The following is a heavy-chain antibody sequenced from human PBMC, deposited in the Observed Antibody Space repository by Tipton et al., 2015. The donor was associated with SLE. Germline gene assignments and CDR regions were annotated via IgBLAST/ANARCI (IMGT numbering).Heavy chain of an antibody. CDR1: GGSISSGGYY. Sequence: TLSLTCTVSGGSISSGGYYWSWIRQPPGKGLEWIGYIYYSGSTYYNPSLKSRVTISVDTSKNQFSLKLSSVTAADTAVYYCARGGYYYYYMDVWGKGTTVTVPS. V-gene: IGHV4-30-4*01. J-gene: IGHJ6*03. CDR3: ARGGYYYYYMDV. CDR2: IYYSGST.